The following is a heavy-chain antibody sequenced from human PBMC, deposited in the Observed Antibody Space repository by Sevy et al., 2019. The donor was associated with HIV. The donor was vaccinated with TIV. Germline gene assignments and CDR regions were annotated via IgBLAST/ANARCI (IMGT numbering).Heavy chain of an antibody. D-gene: IGHD1-26*01. CDR2: ISWNSGSI. V-gene: IGHV3-9*01. J-gene: IGHJ4*02. CDR1: GFSLDDYA. Sequence: SLKISCAASGFSLDDYAMHWVRQSSGKSLEWVAGISWNSGSIGYADSVKGRFTISRDNARNTLYLQMNNMRSEDTALYYCARDIGAGSNSETSSPPFFFYYFDSWGQWTMVIVSS. CDR3: ARDIGAGSNSETSSPPFFFYYFDS.